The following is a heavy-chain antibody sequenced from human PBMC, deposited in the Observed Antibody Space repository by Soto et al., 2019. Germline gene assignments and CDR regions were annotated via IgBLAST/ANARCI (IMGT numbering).Heavy chain of an antibody. CDR1: GFTFSNAW. V-gene: IGHV3-15*07. J-gene: IGHJ6*02. CDR2: IKSKTDGGIT. D-gene: IGHD3-10*01. Sequence: EVQLVESGGGLVKPGGSLRLSCAASGFTFSNAWMNWVRQAPGKGLEWVGRIKSKTDGGITDYAAPVKGRFTISRDDSKNTLYLQMNSLKTEDTAVYYCTTTGDLDGSGGYYELKVWGQGTTVTVSS. CDR3: TTTGDLDGSGGYYELKV.